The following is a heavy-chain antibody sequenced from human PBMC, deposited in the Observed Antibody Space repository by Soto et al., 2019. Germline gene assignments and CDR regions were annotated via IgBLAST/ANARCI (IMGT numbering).Heavy chain of an antibody. D-gene: IGHD1-20*01. CDR2: IFYSGST. CDR3: ARWGQGRYDPRAYDY. Sequence: QVQLQESGPGLVKPSQTLSLTCTVSGGSISSGDYYWSWIRQPPGKGLEWIGYIFYSGSTYYNPSLKSRVTISVDTSKNQFYLKLSSVTAADTAIYYCARWGQGRYDPRAYDYWGQGTLVTVSS. CDR1: GGSISSGDYY. V-gene: IGHV4-30-4*01. J-gene: IGHJ4*02.